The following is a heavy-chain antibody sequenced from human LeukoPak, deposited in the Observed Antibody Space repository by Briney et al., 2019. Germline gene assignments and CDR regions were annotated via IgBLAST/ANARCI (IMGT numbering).Heavy chain of an antibody. CDR1: GFTFSSYG. J-gene: IGHJ6*02. D-gene: IGHD6-19*01. CDR2: ISYDGSNK. Sequence: GGSLRLSCAASGFTFSSYGMHWVRQAPGKGLEWVAVISYDGSNKYYADSVKGRFTISGDNSKNTLYLQMNSLRAEDTAVYYCAKDLRRSGWYRNYYYYGMDVWGQGTTVTVSS. CDR3: AKDLRRSGWYRNYYYYGMDV. V-gene: IGHV3-30*18.